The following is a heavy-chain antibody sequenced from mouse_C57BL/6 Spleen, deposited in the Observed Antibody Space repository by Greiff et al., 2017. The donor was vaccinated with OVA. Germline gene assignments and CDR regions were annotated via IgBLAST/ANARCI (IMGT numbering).Heavy chain of an antibody. J-gene: IGHJ1*03. CDR2: ISDGGSYT. V-gene: IGHV5-4*01. Sequence: EVQVVESGGGLVKPGGSLKLSCAASGFTFSSYAMSWVRQTPEKRLEWVATISDGGSYTYYPDNVKGRFTISRDNAKNNLYLQMSHLKSEDTAMYYCARDQGNYYGSSYSYWYFEVWGTGTTVTVSS. CDR1: GFTFSSYA. CDR3: ARDQGNYYGSSYSYWYFEV. D-gene: IGHD1-1*01.